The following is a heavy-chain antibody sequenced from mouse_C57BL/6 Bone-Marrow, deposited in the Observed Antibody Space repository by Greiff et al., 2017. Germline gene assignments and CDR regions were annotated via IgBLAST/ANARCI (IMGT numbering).Heavy chain of an antibody. CDR1: GFTFSSYG. V-gene: IGHV5-6*01. CDR3: ARLFQFAY. CDR2: ISSGGSYT. Sequence: VQLQQSGGDLVKPGGSLKLSCAASGFTFSSYGMSWVRQTPDKRLEWVATISSGGSYTYYPDSVKGRFPIARDNAKNTLYLQMSSLKSEDTAMYYCARLFQFAYWGQGTLVTVSA. J-gene: IGHJ3*01.